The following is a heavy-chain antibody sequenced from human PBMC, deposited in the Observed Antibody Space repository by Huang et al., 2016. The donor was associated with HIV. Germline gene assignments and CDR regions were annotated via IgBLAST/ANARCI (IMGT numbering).Heavy chain of an antibody. CDR1: GYSFSIYW. V-gene: IGHV5-51*03. CDR2: IYPFDSKS. Sequence: EVQLVQSGAEVKKPGGSLKISCMGSGYSFSIYWIAWVRQMPGKGLEWMGIIYPFDSKSTYSPSFEGHVSISVDKSINTVYLHWSSLKASDTAIYYCAKGRRAFDVWGQGTWVTVSS. J-gene: IGHJ3*01. CDR3: AKGRRAFDV.